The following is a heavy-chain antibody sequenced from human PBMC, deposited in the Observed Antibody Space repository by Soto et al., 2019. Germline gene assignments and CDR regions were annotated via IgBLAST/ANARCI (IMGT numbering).Heavy chain of an antibody. V-gene: IGHV4-38-2*01. CDR2: IYHSGST. Sequence: SSETLSLTCDVSDYSISSGYYWGWIRQPPGKGLEWIGTIYHSGSTYYNPSLKSRVTISVDTSKNQFSLKLISVTAADTAVYYCARANPPLLGYCASGSCGYWFDPWGQGALVTVSS. CDR3: ARANPPLLGYCASGSCGYWFDP. J-gene: IGHJ5*02. CDR1: DYSISSGYY. D-gene: IGHD2-15*01.